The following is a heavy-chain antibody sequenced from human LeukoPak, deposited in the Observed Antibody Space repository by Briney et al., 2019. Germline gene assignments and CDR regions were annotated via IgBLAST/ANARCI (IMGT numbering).Heavy chain of an antibody. D-gene: IGHD6-19*01. Sequence: SETLSLTCTVSGGSISSYYWSWIRQPPGKGLEWIGYIYYSGSTNYNPSLKSRVIISVDTSKNQFSLKLSSVTAADTAVYYCARADSSGWYEVDYWGQGTLVTVSS. V-gene: IGHV4-59*01. CDR2: IYYSGST. CDR1: GGSISSYY. J-gene: IGHJ4*02. CDR3: ARADSSGWYEVDY.